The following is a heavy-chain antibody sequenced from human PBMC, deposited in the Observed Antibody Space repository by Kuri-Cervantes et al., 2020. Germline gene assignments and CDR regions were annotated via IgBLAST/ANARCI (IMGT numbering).Heavy chain of an antibody. V-gene: IGHV3-49*03. CDR2: IRSKAYGGTT. D-gene: IGHD3-10*01. CDR3: TREAHGSGTSYFDH. Sequence: GESLKISCTASGFTFGDYAMSWFRQAPGKGLEWVGFIRSKAYGGTTEYAASVKGRFIISRDDSKTSAYLQVNRLRTEDTAVYYCTREAHGSGTSYFDHWGQGTLVTVSS. CDR1: GFTFGDYA. J-gene: IGHJ4*02.